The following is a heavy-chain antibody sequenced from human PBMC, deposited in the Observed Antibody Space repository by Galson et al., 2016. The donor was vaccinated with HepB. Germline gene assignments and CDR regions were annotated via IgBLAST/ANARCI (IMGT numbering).Heavy chain of an antibody. D-gene: IGHD6-19*01. J-gene: IGHJ6*02. CDR2: IYYSGST. CDR3: AREGLAVAVTRAHYYYGMDV. CDR1: GGSISSYY. V-gene: IGHV4-59*01. Sequence: SETLSLTCTVSGGSISSYYWSWFRQPPGKGLEWIGYIYYSGSTKYNPSLKSRVTVSVDTSKNQFSLKLSSVTTADTAVYYCAREGLAVAVTRAHYYYGMDVWGQGTTVTVSS.